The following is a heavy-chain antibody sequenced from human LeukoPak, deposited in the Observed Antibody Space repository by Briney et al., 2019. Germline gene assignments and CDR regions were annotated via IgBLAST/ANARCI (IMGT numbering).Heavy chain of an antibody. D-gene: IGHD2-8*01. CDR2: ITHNGGST. CDR1: GFTFFSYP. CDR3: ARGRYCSNGVCQYFNY. V-gene: IGHV3-64*01. J-gene: IGHJ4*02. Sequence: PGGSLRLSYAHSGFTFFSYPMYWVRQAPGKGLEYVSAITHNGGSTYYANSVKGRFTISRDNSKNTLYLQMGSLRAEDMAVYYCARGRYCSNGVCQYFNYWGQGTLVTVSS.